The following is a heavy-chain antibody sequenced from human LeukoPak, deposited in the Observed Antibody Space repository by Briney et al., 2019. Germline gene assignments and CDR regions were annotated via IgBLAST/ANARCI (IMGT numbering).Heavy chain of an antibody. CDR3: AKERGIRDFDP. D-gene: IGHD2/OR15-2a*01. J-gene: IGHJ5*02. V-gene: IGHV3-48*01. CDR1: GFTFSSYS. Sequence: GGSLRLSCAASGFTFSSYSMNWVRQAPGKGLEWVSYISSSSSTIYYADSVKGRFTISRDNSKNTLYLQMNSLRAEDTAVYYCAKERGIRDFDPWGQGTLVTVSS. CDR2: ISSSSSTI.